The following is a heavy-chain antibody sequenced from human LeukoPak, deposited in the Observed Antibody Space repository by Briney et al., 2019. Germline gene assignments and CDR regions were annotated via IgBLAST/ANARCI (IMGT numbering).Heavy chain of an antibody. J-gene: IGHJ4*02. D-gene: IGHD6-13*01. V-gene: IGHV1-2*07. CDR1: GYIFTGYY. CDR3: ARDRPPQLVRPFDY. Sequence: ASVKVSCTASGYIFTGYYMHWVRQAPGQGLELMGWINPNSGGTNYAHKFQGRVTMTRDASISTAYMELSRLRSDDTAVYYCARDRPPQLVRPFDYWGQGTLVTVSS. CDR2: INPNSGGT.